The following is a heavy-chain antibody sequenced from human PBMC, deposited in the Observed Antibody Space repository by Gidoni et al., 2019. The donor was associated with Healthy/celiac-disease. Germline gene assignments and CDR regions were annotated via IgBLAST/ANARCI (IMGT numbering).Heavy chain of an antibody. J-gene: IGHJ3*02. CDR1: GFTFDDYV. Sequence: EVQLVESGGGVVRPGGSLGLSCAASGFTFDDYVMSWVRQAPGKGLEWVSGINWNGGSTGYADSVKGRFTISRDNAKNSLYLQMNSLRAEDTALYYCARAALPYNIAAAGRGDHDAFDIWGQGTMVTVSS. CDR2: INWNGGST. D-gene: IGHD6-13*01. V-gene: IGHV3-20*04. CDR3: ARAALPYNIAAAGRGDHDAFDI.